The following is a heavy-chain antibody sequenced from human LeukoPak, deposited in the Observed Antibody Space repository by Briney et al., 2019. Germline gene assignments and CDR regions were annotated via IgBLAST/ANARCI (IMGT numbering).Heavy chain of an antibody. CDR2: IKSKTDGGTT. J-gene: IGHJ6*03. CDR3: TTSSVPAATRGGYYYYYYYMDV. Sequence: GGSLRLSCAASGFTFSNAWMSWVRQAPGKGLEWVGRIKSKTDGGTTDYAAPVKARFTISRDDSKNTLYLQMNSLKTEDTAVYYCTTSSVPAATRGGYYYYYYYMDVWGKGTTVTVSS. D-gene: IGHD2-2*01. CDR1: GFTFSNAW. V-gene: IGHV3-15*01.